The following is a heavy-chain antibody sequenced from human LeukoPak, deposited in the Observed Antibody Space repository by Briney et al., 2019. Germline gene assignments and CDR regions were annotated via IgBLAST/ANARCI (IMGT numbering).Heavy chain of an antibody. V-gene: IGHV3-48*04. CDR2: ISSSGSTI. CDR3: ARFSSYYYYYMDV. Sequence: PGGSLRLSCAASGFTFSNYGMHWVRQAPGKGLEWVSYISSSGSTIYYADSVKGRFTISRDNAKNSLYLQMNSLRAEDTAVYYCARFSSYYYYYMDVWGKGTTVTISS. CDR1: GFTFSNYG. J-gene: IGHJ6*03.